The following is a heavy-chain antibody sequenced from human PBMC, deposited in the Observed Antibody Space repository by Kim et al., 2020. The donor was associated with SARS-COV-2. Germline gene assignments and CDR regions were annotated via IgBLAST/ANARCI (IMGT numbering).Heavy chain of an antibody. CDR1: GFTFSSYA. V-gene: IGHV3-23*01. CDR3: AKGEFGRRYYYDSSGYYPYYFDY. D-gene: IGHD3-22*01. J-gene: IGHJ4*02. Sequence: GGSLRLSCAASGFTFSSYAMSWVRQAPGKGLEWVSAISGSGGSTYYADSVKGRFTISRDNSKNTLYLQMNSLRAEDTAVYYCAKGEFGRRYYYDSSGYYPYYFDYWGQGTLVTVSS. CDR2: ISGSGGST.